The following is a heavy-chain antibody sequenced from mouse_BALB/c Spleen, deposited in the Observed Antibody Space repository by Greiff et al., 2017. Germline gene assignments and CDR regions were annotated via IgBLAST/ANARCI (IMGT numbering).Heavy chain of an antibody. D-gene: IGHD2-3*01. CDR3: AREGDGYRSYAMDY. Sequence: QVQLKESGPELVKPGASVKISCKASGYAFSSSWMNWVKQRPGQGLEWIGRIYPGDGDTNYNGKFKGKATLTADKSSSTAYMQLSSLTSVDSAVYFCAREGDGYRSYAMDYWGQGTSVTVSS. J-gene: IGHJ4*01. V-gene: IGHV1-82*01. CDR2: IYPGDGDT. CDR1: GYAFSSSW.